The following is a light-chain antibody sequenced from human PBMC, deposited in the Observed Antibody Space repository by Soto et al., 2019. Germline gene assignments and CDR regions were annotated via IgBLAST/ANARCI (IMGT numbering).Light chain of an antibody. CDR2: DVN. Sequence: QSALTQPASVSGSPGQSITISCAGTSSDVGGYNYVSWYQQHPGKVPRLIISDVNKRPSGVSDRFSGSRSGNTASLTISGLQAEDEADYYCASFTRNVTVVFGGGTKLTVL. J-gene: IGLJ2*01. V-gene: IGLV2-14*03. CDR3: ASFTRNVTVV. CDR1: SSDVGGYNY.